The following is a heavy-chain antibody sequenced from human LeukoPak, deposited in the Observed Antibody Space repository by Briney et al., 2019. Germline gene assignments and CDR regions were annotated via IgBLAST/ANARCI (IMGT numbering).Heavy chain of an antibody. V-gene: IGHV4-61*02. J-gene: IGHJ4*02. CDR2: IYASGCT. D-gene: IGHD6-13*01. CDR1: GGSISSGDYY. CDR3: ARGIAAADTRPFDY. Sequence: SETLSLTCTVSGGSISSGDYYWSWVRQPAGKGLEWIGRIYASGCTDYNPSLKSRVTMSVDTSKNQFSLKLSSVTAADTAVYYCARGIAAADTRPFDYRGQGTLVTVSS.